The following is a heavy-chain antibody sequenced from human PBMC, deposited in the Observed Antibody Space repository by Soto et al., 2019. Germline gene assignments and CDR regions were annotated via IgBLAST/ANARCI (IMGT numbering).Heavy chain of an antibody. CDR1: GGTFSSYA. CDR3: AFPVEMATIGIWFDP. J-gene: IGHJ5*02. CDR2: IIPIFGTA. Sequence: SVKVSCKASGGTFSSYAISWVRQAPGQGLEWMGGIIPIFGTANYAQKFQGRVTITADESTSTAYMELSSLRSEDTAVYYCAFPVEMATIGIWFDPWGQGTLVTVSS. D-gene: IGHD1-1*01. V-gene: IGHV1-69*13.